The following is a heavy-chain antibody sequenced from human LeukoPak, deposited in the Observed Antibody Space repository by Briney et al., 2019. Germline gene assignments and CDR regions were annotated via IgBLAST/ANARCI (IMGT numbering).Heavy chain of an antibody. D-gene: IGHD1-7*01. CDR1: GYTFTGYY. V-gene: IGHV1-2*02. CDR3: ARRPGITGTKDWFDP. Sequence: ASVKVSCKASGYTFTGYYMHWVRQVPGQGLEWMGWINPNSGGTNYAQKFQGRVTMTRDTSISTAYMELSRLRSDDTAVYYCARRPGITGTKDWFDPWGQGTLVTVSS. CDR2: INPNSGGT. J-gene: IGHJ5*02.